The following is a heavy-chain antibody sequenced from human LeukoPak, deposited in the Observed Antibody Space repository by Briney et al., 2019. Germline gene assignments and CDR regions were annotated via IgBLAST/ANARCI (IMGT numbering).Heavy chain of an antibody. J-gene: IGHJ4*02. CDR2: IRPKFEGGTA. CDR3: THYSSGWY. V-gene: IGHV3-15*01. Sequence: PGGSLRLSCTVSGITFSNAWMNWVRQAPGKGLEWVGRIRPKFEGGTADYAVAVKGRFIISRDDSKNTLYLQMNSLKIEDTAMYYCTHYSSGWYLGRGTLVTVSS. D-gene: IGHD6-19*01. CDR1: GITFSNAW.